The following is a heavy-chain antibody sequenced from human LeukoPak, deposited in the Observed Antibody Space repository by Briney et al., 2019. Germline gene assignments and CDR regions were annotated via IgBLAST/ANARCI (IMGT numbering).Heavy chain of an antibody. CDR2: VSSDSHFI. CDR1: GFTFSTYS. V-gene: IGHV3-21*01. J-gene: IGHJ4*02. D-gene: IGHD6-6*01. CDR3: ASEIAALAFDY. Sequence: GGSLRLSCAGTGFTFSTYSMNWVRQTPDKGLEWVSSVSSDSHFIFYADSVKGRFTISRDNAKNSLYLQMNSLRAEDTAVYYCASEIAALAFDYWGQGTLVTVSS.